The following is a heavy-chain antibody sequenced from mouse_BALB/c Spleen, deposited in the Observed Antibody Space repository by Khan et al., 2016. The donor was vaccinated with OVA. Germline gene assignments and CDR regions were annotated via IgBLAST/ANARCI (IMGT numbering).Heavy chain of an antibody. Sequence: QVQLKESGAELARPGASVKLSCKASGYTFTDYYINWVKQRTGQGLEWIGEISPGSGDTYYNERFKGKATLTADKSSSTAYMQLSSLTSEASAVYFCERRNYVGYTFADWGQGTLVTVSA. V-gene: IGHV1-77*01. CDR2: ISPGSGDT. CDR3: ERRNYVGYTFAD. CDR1: GYTFTDYY. D-gene: IGHD1-2*01. J-gene: IGHJ3*01.